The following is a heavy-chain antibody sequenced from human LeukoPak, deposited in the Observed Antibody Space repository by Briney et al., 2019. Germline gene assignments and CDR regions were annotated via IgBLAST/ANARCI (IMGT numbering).Heavy chain of an antibody. J-gene: IGHJ4*02. D-gene: IGHD3-10*01. CDR3: ARATNYGSGSYYIDY. V-gene: IGHV4-30-2*01. CDR2: IYHSGST. CDR1: GGSISSGGYS. Sequence: SETLSLTCAVSGGSISSGGYSWSWIRQPPGQGLEWIGYIYHSGSTYYNPSLKSRVTISVDRSKNQFSLKLSSVTAADTAVYYCARATNYGSGSYYIDYWGQGTLVTVSS.